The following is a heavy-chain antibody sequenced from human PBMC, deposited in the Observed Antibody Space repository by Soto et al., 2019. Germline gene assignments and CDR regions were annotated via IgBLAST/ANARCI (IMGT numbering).Heavy chain of an antibody. Sequence: EVQLVESGGGLVKPGGSLRLSCAASGFTFSSYSMNWVRQAPGKGLEWVSSISSSISYIYYAASVKGRFTISRDNAKNSLYLQMKSLRAEDTAVYYWARDGRYCSGGSCYFGYWCQGHLVTVSS. CDR2: ISSSISYI. CDR3: ARDGRYCSGGSCYFGY. D-gene: IGHD2-15*01. J-gene: IGHJ4*02. CDR1: GFTFSSYS. V-gene: IGHV3-21*01.